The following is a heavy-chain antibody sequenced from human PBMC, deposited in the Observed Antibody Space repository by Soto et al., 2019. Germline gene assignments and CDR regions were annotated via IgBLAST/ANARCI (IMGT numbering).Heavy chain of an antibody. D-gene: IGHD4-17*01. V-gene: IGHV4-31*03. CDR2: IYSSGST. Sequence: QVRLEESGPGLVKPSETLSLICSVSGGSVNNADYFWSWIRHHPENGLEWIGYIYSSGSTRYNPSFKTRATLSIDTSKNQFSLRLNSVPVADTAVYFCARDADYGGSRGGMDGWGRGTTVTVSS. J-gene: IGHJ6*02. CDR1: GGSVNNADYF. CDR3: ARDADYGGSRGGMDG.